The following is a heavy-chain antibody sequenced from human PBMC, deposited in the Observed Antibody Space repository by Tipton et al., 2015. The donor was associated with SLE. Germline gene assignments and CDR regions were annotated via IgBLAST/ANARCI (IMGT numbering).Heavy chain of an antibody. D-gene: IGHD6-19*01. V-gene: IGHV4-31*03. Sequence: TLSLTCTVSGGSISSGGYYWSWIRQHPGKGLEWIGYIYYSGSTYYNPSLKSRVTISVDTSKNQVSLKLSSVTAVDTAVYYCARTVYGGWYYFDYWGQGTLVTVSS. CDR3: ARTVYGGWYYFDY. CDR2: IYYSGST. CDR1: GGSISSGGYY. J-gene: IGHJ4*02.